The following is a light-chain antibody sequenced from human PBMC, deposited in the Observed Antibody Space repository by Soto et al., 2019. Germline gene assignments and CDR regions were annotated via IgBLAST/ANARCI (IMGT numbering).Light chain of an antibody. Sequence: QSALTQPPSVSGSPGQSVTISCTGTTSDVGGYNRVSWYQQPPGTAPKLMIYEDSNRPSGVPDRFSGSKSGNTASLTISGLQAEDEADYYCSSYTSSSTWVFGGGTKLTVL. CDR1: TSDVGGYNR. J-gene: IGLJ3*02. CDR3: SSYTSSSTWV. V-gene: IGLV2-18*02. CDR2: EDS.